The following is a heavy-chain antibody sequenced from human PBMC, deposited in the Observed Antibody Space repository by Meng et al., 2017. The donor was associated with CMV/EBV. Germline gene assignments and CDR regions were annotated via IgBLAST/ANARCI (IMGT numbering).Heavy chain of an antibody. CDR1: GYNLPAYW. V-gene: IGHV5-10-1*01. J-gene: IGHJ4*02. CDR3: ARLRSSGWFLDY. D-gene: IGHD6-19*01. CDR2: IDPADSYT. Sequence: SWKGYGYNLPAYWISWVRQMPGKGLEWMGRIDPADSYTNYNPSFQGHVTISADKSITTAYLQWSSLKASDTAMYYCARLRSSGWFLDYWGQGTLVTVSS.